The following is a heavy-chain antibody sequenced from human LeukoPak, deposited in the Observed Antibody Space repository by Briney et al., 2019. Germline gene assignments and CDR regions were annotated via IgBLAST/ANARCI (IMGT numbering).Heavy chain of an antibody. CDR2: ISGSSSTI. J-gene: IGHJ5*02. CDR3: ARDPSSGWYLKGWFDP. V-gene: IGHV3-48*01. D-gene: IGHD6-19*01. CDR1: GFTFSSYG. Sequence: GGSLRLSCAASGFTFSSYGMSWVRQAPGKGLEWVSYISGSSSTIYYADSVKGRFTISRDNAKNSLYLRMNSLRAEDTAVYYCARDPSSGWYLKGWFDPWGQGTLVTVSS.